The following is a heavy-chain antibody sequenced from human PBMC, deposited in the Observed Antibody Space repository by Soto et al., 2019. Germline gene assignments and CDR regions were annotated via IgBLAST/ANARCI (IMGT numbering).Heavy chain of an antibody. CDR3: ATGVTMVRGVTVPYFDY. V-gene: IGHV1-24*01. CDR2: FDPEDGET. J-gene: IGHJ4*02. D-gene: IGHD3-10*01. CDR1: GYTLTELS. Sequence: QVQLVQSGAEVKKPGASVKVSCKVSGYTLTELSMHWVRQAPGKGLEWMGGFDPEDGETIYAQRFQGRVTMTEDTSTDTAYMELSSLRSEDTAVYYCATGVTMVRGVTVPYFDYWGQGTLVTVSS.